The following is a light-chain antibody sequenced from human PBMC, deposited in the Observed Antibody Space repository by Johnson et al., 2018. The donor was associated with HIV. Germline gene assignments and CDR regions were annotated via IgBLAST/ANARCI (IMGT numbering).Light chain of an antibody. Sequence: QSVLTQPPSVSAAPGQKVTISCSGISSNIGNNYVSWYQQLPGTAPKLLIYDTNKRPSGIPDRFSGSKSGAAATLGITGLPTGDESDYYCGLGDGSLNVYVFGTGTTITV. CDR2: DTN. CDR3: GLGDGSLNVYV. V-gene: IGLV1-51*01. J-gene: IGLJ1*01. CDR1: SSNIGNNY.